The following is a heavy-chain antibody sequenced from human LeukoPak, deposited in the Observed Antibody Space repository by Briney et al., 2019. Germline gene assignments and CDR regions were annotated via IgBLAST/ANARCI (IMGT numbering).Heavy chain of an antibody. CDR2: IYHSGST. V-gene: IGHV4-30-2*01. D-gene: IGHD6-19*01. CDR3: ARIADQWWFDP. CDR1: GGSISSGGFS. J-gene: IGHJ5*02. Sequence: SQTLSLTCAVSGGSISSGGFSLTWIRQPPGKGLEWIGYIYHSGSTYYSPSLESRVTRSVDRSKNQFSLNLSSVTAADTAVYYCARIADQWWFDPWGQGTLVTVSS.